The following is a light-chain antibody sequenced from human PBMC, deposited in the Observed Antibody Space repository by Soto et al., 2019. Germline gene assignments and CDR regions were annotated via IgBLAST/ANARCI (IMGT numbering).Light chain of an antibody. CDR1: SSDVGGYNY. Sequence: QSALTQPASVSGSPGQSITISCTGTSSDVGGYNYVSWYQQHPGKAPKLMIYDVSNRPSGVSNRFSGSKSGNTASLTISGLKAEDEAHYYCSSYTSSSTLVFGGGTKVTVL. J-gene: IGLJ2*01. CDR2: DVS. CDR3: SSYTSSSTLV. V-gene: IGLV2-14*01.